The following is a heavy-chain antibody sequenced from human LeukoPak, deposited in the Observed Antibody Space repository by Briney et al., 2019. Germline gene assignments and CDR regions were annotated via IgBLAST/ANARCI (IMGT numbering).Heavy chain of an antibody. V-gene: IGHV4-39*01. D-gene: IGHD3-10*01. CDR2: IYYSGST. Sequence: KPSETLSLTCTVSGGSISSSSYYWGCIRQPPGKGLEWIGRIYYSGSTYYNPSLKSRVTISVDTSKNQFSLKLSSVTAADTAVYYCARLLLWFGELLFGYFDYWGQGTLVTVSS. CDR1: GGSISSSSYY. J-gene: IGHJ4*02. CDR3: ARLLLWFGELLFGYFDY.